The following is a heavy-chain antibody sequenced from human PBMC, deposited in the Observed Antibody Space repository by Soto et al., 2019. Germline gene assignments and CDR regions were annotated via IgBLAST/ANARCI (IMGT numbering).Heavy chain of an antibody. CDR3: ARLIAAGSRPLDY. V-gene: IGHV4-4*02. CDR2: IYHSGST. Sequence: QVQLQESGPGLVEPSGTLSLICAVSGASISGSNWWSWVRQPPGKGLEWIGEIYHSGSTNYNRSLKRRVAISMDKSKNQFSLKLSSMTAADTAVYYCARLIAAGSRPLDYGGQGTLVTVSS. J-gene: IGHJ4*02. CDR1: GASISGSNW. D-gene: IGHD6-13*01.